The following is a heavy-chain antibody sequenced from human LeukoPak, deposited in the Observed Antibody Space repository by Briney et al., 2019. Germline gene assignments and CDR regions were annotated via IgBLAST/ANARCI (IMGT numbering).Heavy chain of an antibody. CDR2: IRSKAYGGTT. V-gene: IGHV3-49*04. Sequence: GGSLRLSCTASGFTFGDYAMSWVRQAPGKGLEWVGFIRSKAYGGTTEYAASVKGRFTISRDDSKSIAYLQMNSLKTEDTAVYYCTREDIVVVPAAIERSWFDPWGQGTLVTVSS. CDR3: TREDIVVVPAAIERSWFDP. D-gene: IGHD2-2*01. CDR1: GFTFGDYA. J-gene: IGHJ5*02.